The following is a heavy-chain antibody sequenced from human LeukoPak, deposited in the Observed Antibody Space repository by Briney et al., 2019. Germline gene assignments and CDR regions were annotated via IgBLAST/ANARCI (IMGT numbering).Heavy chain of an antibody. CDR1: GFTFSDYY. D-gene: IGHD2-15*01. Sequence: GGSLRLSCAASGFTFSDYYMSWIRQAPGKGLEWVSYISSSGSTIYYADSVKGRFTISRDNAKNSLYLQMNSLRAEDTAVYYCARVAADYYCYYYMDVWGKGTTVTVSS. V-gene: IGHV3-11*04. J-gene: IGHJ6*03. CDR2: ISSSGSTI. CDR3: ARVAADYYCYYYMDV.